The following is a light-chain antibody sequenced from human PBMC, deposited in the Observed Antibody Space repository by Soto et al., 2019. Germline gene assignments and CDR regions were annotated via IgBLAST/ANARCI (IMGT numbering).Light chain of an antibody. Sequence: QSVLTQPPSVSGAPGQRVTISCTGSSSNIGAGYDVHWYQQLPGTAPKLLIYGNINRPSGVPDRFSGSKSGTSASLAITGLQAEDEADYYCQSYDSSLSVVFGAGTQLTVL. J-gene: IGLJ2*01. CDR2: GNI. CDR3: QSYDSSLSVV. V-gene: IGLV1-40*01. CDR1: SSNIGAGYD.